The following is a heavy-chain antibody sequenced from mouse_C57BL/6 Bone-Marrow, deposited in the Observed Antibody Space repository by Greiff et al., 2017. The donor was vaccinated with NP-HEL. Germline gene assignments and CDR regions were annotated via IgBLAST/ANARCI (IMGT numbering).Heavy chain of an antibody. CDR1: GYTFTSYW. J-gene: IGHJ4*01. D-gene: IGHD1-1*01. Sequence: QVQLKQPGAELVKPGASVKLSCKASGYTFTSYWMHWVKQRPGQGLEWIGMIHPNSGSTNYNEKFKSKATLTVDKSSSTAYMQLSSLTSEDSAVYYCARGGFYYYGSSLYAMDYWGQGTSVTVSS. CDR3: ARGGFYYYGSSLYAMDY. V-gene: IGHV1-64*01. CDR2: IHPNSGST.